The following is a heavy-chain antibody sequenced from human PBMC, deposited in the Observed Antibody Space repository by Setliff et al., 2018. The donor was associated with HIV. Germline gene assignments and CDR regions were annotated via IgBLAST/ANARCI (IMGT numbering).Heavy chain of an antibody. J-gene: IGHJ5*02. V-gene: IGHV1-69*05. Sequence: SVKVSCKASGGTFSSYIISWVRQAPGQGPEWMGGIIPMYGVTNYAQKFQGRVTITTDESTSTAYMELSSLRSEDTAVYYCALPYCSGGNCWSSASLPPAGWFDPWGQGTLVTVSS. CDR3: ALPYCSGGNCWSSASLPPAGWFDP. CDR2: IIPMYGVT. D-gene: IGHD2-15*01. CDR1: GGTFSSYI.